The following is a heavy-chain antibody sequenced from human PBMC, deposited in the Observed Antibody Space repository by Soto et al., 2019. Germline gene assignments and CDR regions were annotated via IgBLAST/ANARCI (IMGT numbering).Heavy chain of an antibody. V-gene: IGHV3-23*01. J-gene: IGHJ5*02. CDR1: GFIFSSYA. CDR3: TKAYYSSSWYVSVS. Sequence: GGSLRLSCAASGFIFSSYAMNWVRQAPGKGLEWVSAISSSGASTYYADSVKGRFTISRDNSKNTLYLQMNSLRAEDTALYYCTKAYYSSSWYVSVSWGQGALVTVSS. CDR2: ISSSGAST. D-gene: IGHD6-13*01.